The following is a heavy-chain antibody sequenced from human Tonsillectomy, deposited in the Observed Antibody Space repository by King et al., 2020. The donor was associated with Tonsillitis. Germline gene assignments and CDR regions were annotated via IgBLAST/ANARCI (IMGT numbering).Heavy chain of an antibody. V-gene: IGHV4-34*01. D-gene: IGHD2-21*02. CDR1: GGSFSGYY. CDR3: AGVPVRYCGGDCYSYRDAFDI. Sequence: VQLPQWGAGLLKPSETLSLTCAVYGGSFSGYYWSWIRQPPGKGLEWIGEINDSGSTDYNPSLKSRVTISVDTSKNQFSLKLSSVTAADTAVYYCAGVPVRYCGGDCYSYRDAFDICAPGTMVTVSS. J-gene: IGHJ3*02. CDR2: INDSGST.